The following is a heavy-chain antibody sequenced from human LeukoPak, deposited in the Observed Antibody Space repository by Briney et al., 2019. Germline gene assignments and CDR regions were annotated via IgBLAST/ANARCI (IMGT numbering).Heavy chain of an antibody. J-gene: IGHJ4*02. V-gene: IGHV3-30*02. Sequence: GGSLRLSCAASGFTFSSYGMHWVRQAPGKGLEWVAFIRYDGSNKYYADFVKGRFTISRDNSKNTLYLQMNSLRAEDTAVYYCAKDLGYYYGSGSYFDYWGQGTLVTVSS. CDR2: IRYDGSNK. CDR3: AKDLGYYYGSGSYFDY. D-gene: IGHD3-10*01. CDR1: GFTFSSYG.